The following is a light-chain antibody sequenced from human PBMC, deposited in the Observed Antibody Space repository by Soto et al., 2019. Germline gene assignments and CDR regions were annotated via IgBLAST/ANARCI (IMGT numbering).Light chain of an antibody. CDR1: QSVSSGH. J-gene: IGKJ2*01. CDR3: QQYGSSPYT. V-gene: IGKV3-20*01. CDR2: GAS. Sequence: EIVLTQSPDTLSLSPGERATLSCRTSQSVSSGHLAWYQQKPGQAPRLLLYGASNRTTGIPDRFTGSGSGTDFTLTISRLEPEDFAAYSCQQYGSSPYTFGQGTKSEI.